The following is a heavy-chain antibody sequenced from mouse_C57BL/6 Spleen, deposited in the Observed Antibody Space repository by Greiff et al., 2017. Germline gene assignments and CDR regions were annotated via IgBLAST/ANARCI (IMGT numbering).Heavy chain of an antibody. J-gene: IGHJ3*01. CDR1: GYTFTDYE. D-gene: IGHD1-1*01. V-gene: IGHV1-15*01. Sequence: VQLQQSGAELVRPGASVTLSCKASGYTFTDYEMHWVKQTPVHGLEWIGAIDPETGGTAYNQKFKGKAILTADKSSSTAYMELRSLTSEDSAVYYCTRDYYGSSYGGWFAYWGQGTLVTVSA. CDR2: IDPETGGT. CDR3: TRDYYGSSYGGWFAY.